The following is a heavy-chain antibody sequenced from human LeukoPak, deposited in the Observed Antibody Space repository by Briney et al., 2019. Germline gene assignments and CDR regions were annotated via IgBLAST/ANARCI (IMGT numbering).Heavy chain of an antibody. Sequence: SETLSLTCTVPGGSISSYYWSWIRQPAGKGLEWIGRIYTSGSTNYNPSLKSRVTMSVDTSKNQFSLKLRSVTAADTAVYYCARDLRTLRNYYYYYMDVWGKGTTVTISS. J-gene: IGHJ6*03. CDR3: ARDLRTLRNYYYYYMDV. CDR1: GGSISSYY. D-gene: IGHD5-12*01. CDR2: IYTSGST. V-gene: IGHV4-4*07.